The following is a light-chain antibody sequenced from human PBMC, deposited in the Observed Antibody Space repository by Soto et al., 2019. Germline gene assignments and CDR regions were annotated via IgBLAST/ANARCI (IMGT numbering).Light chain of an antibody. CDR3: NSYTTSATYV. CDR1: SSDIGRFNY. J-gene: IGLJ1*01. Sequence: QSVLTQPPSASGSPGQSVTISCTGTSSDIGRFNYVSWYQHHPGEAPKLMIFEVTKRPSGVSSRFSGSKSGNTASLTISGLQSEDEADYFCNSYTTSATYVFGSGTKLTVL. CDR2: EVT. V-gene: IGLV2-14*01.